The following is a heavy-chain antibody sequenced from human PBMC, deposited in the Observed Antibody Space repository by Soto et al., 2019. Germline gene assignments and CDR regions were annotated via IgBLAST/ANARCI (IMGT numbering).Heavy chain of an antibody. V-gene: IGHV3-21*01. CDR2: ISSSSSYI. CDR1: GFTFSSYS. J-gene: IGHJ6*02. CDR3: ARDSLGNEVWFNPYGMDV. Sequence: PGGSLRLSCAASGFTFSSYSMNWVRQAPGKGLEWVSSISSSSSYIYYADSVKGRFTISRDNAKNSLYLQMDSLRAEDTAVYYCARDSLGNEVWFNPYGMDVWGQGTTVTVSS. D-gene: IGHD3-10*01.